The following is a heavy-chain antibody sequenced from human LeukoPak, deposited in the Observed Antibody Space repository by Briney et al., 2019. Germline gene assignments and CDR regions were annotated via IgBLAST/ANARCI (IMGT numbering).Heavy chain of an antibody. D-gene: IGHD1-26*01. V-gene: IGHV4-39*01. CDR2: IYYSGST. J-gene: IGHJ4*02. Sequence: SETLSLTCTVSGGSISSSSYYWGWIRQPPGKGLEWIGSIYYSGSTYYNPSLKSRVTISVDTSRNQFSLKLSSVTAADTAVYFCARPRGSYFDFDYWGQGTLVPLSS. CDR1: GGSISSSSYY. CDR3: ARPRGSYFDFDY.